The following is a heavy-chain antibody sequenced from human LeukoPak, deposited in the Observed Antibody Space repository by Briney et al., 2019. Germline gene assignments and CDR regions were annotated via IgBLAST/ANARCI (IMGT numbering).Heavy chain of an antibody. D-gene: IGHD2-2*03. CDR3: ARDGYCSSTSCYTFDP. V-gene: IGHV1-2*02. CDR1: GYTFTGYY. J-gene: IGHJ5*02. Sequence: ASVKVSCKASGYTFTGYYMHWVRQAPGQGPEWMGWINPNSGGTNYAQKFQGRVTMTRDTSISTAYMELSRLRSDDTAVYYCARDGYCSSTSCYTFDPWGQGTLVTVSS. CDR2: INPNSGGT.